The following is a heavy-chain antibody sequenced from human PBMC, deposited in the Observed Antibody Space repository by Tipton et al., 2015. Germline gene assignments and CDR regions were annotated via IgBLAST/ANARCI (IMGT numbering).Heavy chain of an antibody. CDR2: IDDSGKT. Sequence: TLSLTCAVYSGSFSGYYWTWIRQPPGKGLEWIGEIDDSGKTNYNPSLKSRVTMSLDTSNNQLSLKVMSVTAADTGVYYCARGQDETTSGEYFTHWGQGTLVTVSS. CDR1: SGSFSGYY. D-gene: IGHD4-17*01. CDR3: ARGQDETTSGEYFTH. J-gene: IGHJ1*01. V-gene: IGHV4-34*01.